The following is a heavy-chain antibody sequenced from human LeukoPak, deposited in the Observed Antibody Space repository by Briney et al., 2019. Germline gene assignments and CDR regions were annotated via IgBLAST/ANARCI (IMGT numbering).Heavy chain of an antibody. D-gene: IGHD3-16*01. V-gene: IGHV3-30*02. Sequence: GGSLRLSCAASGFIFRTYGMHWVRQAPGKELEWVTFIRYDGSDKYYADSVKGRFTISRDNSKNTLFLQMNSLRVEDTAVYYCAKRADYYDSSRALYDAFDLWGQGTMVTVSS. CDR3: AKRADYYDSSRALYDAFDL. CDR1: GFIFRTYG. J-gene: IGHJ3*01. CDR2: IRYDGSDK.